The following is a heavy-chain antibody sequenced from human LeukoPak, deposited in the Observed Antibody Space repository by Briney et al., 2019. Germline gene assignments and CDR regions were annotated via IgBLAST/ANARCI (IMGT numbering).Heavy chain of an antibody. Sequence: ASVKVSCKVSGYTLTELSMHWVRQAPGKGLEWMGGFDPEDGETIYVQKFQGRVTMTEDTSTDTAHMELSSLRPEDTAVYYCATLPYSSSPYYYYGMDVWGQGTTVTVSS. CDR2: FDPEDGET. CDR3: ATLPYSSSPYYYYGMDV. CDR1: GYTLTELS. V-gene: IGHV1-24*01. J-gene: IGHJ6*02. D-gene: IGHD6-13*01.